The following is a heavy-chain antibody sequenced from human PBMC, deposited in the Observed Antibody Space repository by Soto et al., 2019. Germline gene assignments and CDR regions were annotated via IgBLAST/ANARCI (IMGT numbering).Heavy chain of an antibody. Sequence: PGGSLRLSCAASGFTFSSYSMNWVRQAPGKGLEWVSSISSSSSYIYYADSVKGRFTISRDNAKNSLYLQMNSLRAEDTTVYYCARGAELFGAFDIWGQGTMVTVSS. CDR1: GFTFSSYS. CDR2: ISSSSSYI. CDR3: ARGAELFGAFDI. V-gene: IGHV3-21*01. D-gene: IGHD3-3*01. J-gene: IGHJ3*02.